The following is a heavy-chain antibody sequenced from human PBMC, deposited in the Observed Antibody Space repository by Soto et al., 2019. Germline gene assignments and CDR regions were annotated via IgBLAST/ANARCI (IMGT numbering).Heavy chain of an antibody. J-gene: IGHJ5*02. CDR2: INPNSGGT. D-gene: IGHD6-13*01. CDR1: GYTFTSYY. Sequence: ASVKVSCKASGYTFTSYYMHWVRQAPGQGLEWMGWINPNSGGTNYAQKFQGWVTMTRDTSISTAYMELSRLRSDDTAVYYCARSQAEAGISPPFWFDHWGQGILATVSS. V-gene: IGHV1-2*04. CDR3: ARSQAEAGISPPFWFDH.